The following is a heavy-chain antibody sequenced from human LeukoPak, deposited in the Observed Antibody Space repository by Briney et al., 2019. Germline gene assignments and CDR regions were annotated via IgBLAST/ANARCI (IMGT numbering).Heavy chain of an antibody. Sequence: GGSLRLSCAASGFTFSDYYMSWIRQAPGKGLEWVSDISSSSYTNYADSVKGRFTISRDNVKNSLYLQMNSLRAEDTAVYYCARSGSFFPFDYWGQGTLVTVSS. CDR1: GFTFSDYY. CDR2: ISSSSYT. J-gene: IGHJ4*02. CDR3: ARSGSFFPFDY. D-gene: IGHD2-15*01. V-gene: IGHV3-11*03.